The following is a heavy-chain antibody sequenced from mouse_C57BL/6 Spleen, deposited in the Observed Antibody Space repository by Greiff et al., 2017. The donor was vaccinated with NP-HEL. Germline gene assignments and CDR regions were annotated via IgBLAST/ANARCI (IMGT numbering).Heavy chain of an antibody. J-gene: IGHJ1*03. V-gene: IGHV1-82*01. CDR1: GYAFSSSW. Sequence: QVHVKQSGPELVKPGASVKISCKASGYAFSSSWMNWVKQRPGKGLEWIGRIYPGDGDTNYNGKFKGKATLTADKSSSTAYMQLSSLTSEDSAVYFCAAERGITTVVARYWYFDVWGTGTTVTVSS. CDR2: IYPGDGDT. D-gene: IGHD1-1*01. CDR3: AAERGITTVVARYWYFDV.